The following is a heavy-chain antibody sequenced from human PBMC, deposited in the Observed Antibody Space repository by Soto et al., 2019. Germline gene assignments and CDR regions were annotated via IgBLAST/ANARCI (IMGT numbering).Heavy chain of an antibody. CDR2: IKSKTDGGTT. J-gene: IGHJ6*02. D-gene: IGHD2-15*01. CDR1: GFTFSNAW. CDR3: TTGLPWSYYYYGMDV. V-gene: IGHV3-15*07. Sequence: GGSLRLSCAASGFTFSNAWMNWVRQAPGKGLEWVGRIKSKTDGGTTDYATPVKGRFTISRDDSKNTLYLQMNSLKTEDTAVYYCTTGLPWSYYYYGMDVWGQETTVTVSS.